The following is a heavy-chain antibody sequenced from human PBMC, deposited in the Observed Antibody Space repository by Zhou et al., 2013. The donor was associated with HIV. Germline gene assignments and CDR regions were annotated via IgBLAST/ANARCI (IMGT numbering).Heavy chain of an antibody. D-gene: IGHD6-13*01. J-gene: IGHJ3*02. CDR3: NRGMQQWVNDAFDI. CDR1: GYAFTTYY. CDR2: INPGIGTT. Sequence: QVQLVQSGAEMKKPGASLNISCKASGYAFTTYYIHWVRQAPGQGLEWMGLINPGIGTTYYAEKFQGRVTMTRDTSTGTVNMQLGTLTSEDTAVYYCNRGMQQWVNDAFDIWGQGTMVTVSS. V-gene: IGHV1-46*03.